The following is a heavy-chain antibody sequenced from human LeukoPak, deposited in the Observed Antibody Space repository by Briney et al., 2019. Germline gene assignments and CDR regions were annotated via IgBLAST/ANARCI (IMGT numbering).Heavy chain of an antibody. D-gene: IGHD6-13*01. Sequence: PGGSLRLSCAASGFTFSSYGMHWVRQAPGKGLEWVAFIRYDGSNKYYADSVKGRFTISRDNSKNTLYLQMNSLRAEDTAVYYCVKDWWREARAAAGTNYYYYYYMDVWGKGTTVTVSS. J-gene: IGHJ6*03. CDR3: VKDWWREARAAAGTNYYYYYYMDV. CDR1: GFTFSSYG. CDR2: IRYDGSNK. V-gene: IGHV3-30*02.